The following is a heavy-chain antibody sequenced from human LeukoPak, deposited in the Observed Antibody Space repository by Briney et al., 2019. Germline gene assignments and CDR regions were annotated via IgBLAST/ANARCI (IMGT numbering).Heavy chain of an antibody. CDR1: GFTFSSYA. V-gene: IGHV3-30*04. CDR3: ARGYYDSSGYYGY. J-gene: IGHJ4*02. Sequence: GRSLRLSCAASGFTFSSYAMHWVRQAPGKGLEWVAVISYDGSNKYYADSVKGRFTISRDNSENTLYLQMNSLRAEDTAVYYCARGYYDSSGYYGYWGQGTLVTVSS. CDR2: ISYDGSNK. D-gene: IGHD3-22*01.